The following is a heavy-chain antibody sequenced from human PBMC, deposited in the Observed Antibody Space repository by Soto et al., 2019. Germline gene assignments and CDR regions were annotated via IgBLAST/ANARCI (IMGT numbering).Heavy chain of an antibody. CDR1: GYSFTIYW. J-gene: IGHJ4*01. CDR3: ARHLVGSTRGNFDY. V-gene: IGHV5-51*01. D-gene: IGHD2-2*01. Sequence: PGESLKISCKTSGYSFTIYWIGWVLQMPGKGMEWMGNIYPYDSDTRYSPSFQGQVTISADTSITTAYLQWSGLRASDTAMYFCARHLVGSTRGNFDYWGQGTLVTVSS. CDR2: IYPYDSDT.